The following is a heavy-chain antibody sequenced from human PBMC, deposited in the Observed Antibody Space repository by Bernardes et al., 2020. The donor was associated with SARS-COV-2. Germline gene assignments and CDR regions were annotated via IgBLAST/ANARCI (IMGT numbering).Heavy chain of an antibody. D-gene: IGHD1-1*01. CDR2: IDWDDDK. CDR3: ARIRIGYTTTGTTSYYYNMDV. Sequence: SGPTLVKPTQTLTLTCTFSGFSLSTNGMCVSWIRQPPGKALEWLARIDWDDDKYYSTSLKTRLTISKDTSKNQVVLIMTNMDPVDTATYYCARIRIGYTTTGTTSYYYNMDVWGQGTTVTVSS. J-gene: IGHJ6*02. CDR1: GFSLSTNGMC. V-gene: IGHV2-70*11.